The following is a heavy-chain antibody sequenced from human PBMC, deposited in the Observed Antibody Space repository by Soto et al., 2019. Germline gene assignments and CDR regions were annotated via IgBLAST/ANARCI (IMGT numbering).Heavy chain of an antibody. CDR2: VYSTGTT. Sequence: EVQLVESGGGLIQPGGSLRLSCAASGFTVSSNFMSWVRHAPGKGLEWVSVVYSTGTTHYADSVKGRFTISRDSSKNTLYLQMNSLRAEDTAVYYCARDWGGDAGLYGYFDLWGRGTLVTVSS. V-gene: IGHV3-53*01. J-gene: IGHJ2*01. D-gene: IGHD3-10*01. CDR1: GFTVSSNF. CDR3: ARDWGGDAGLYGYFDL.